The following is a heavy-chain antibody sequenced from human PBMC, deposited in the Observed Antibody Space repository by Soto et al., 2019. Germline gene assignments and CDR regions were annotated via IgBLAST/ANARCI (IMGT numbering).Heavy chain of an antibody. Sequence: SVKAFGKAAGDTLTIYYMHWVRQSPGQGLEWMGVINPKGGITSYAQKFQGRVTMTRDTSTSKVYMDLSNLKSGDTAIYYCAISFYAIEAAGRLVDVWG. V-gene: IGHV1-46*03. CDR3: AISFYAIEAAGRLVDV. D-gene: IGHD6-13*01. J-gene: IGHJ6*02. CDR2: INPKGGIT. CDR1: GDTLTIYY.